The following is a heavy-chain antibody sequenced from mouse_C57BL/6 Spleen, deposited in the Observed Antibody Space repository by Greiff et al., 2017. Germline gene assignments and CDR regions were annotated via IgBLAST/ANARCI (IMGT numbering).Heavy chain of an antibody. CDR2: IDPSDSDT. Sequence: VQLQQPGAELVRPGSSVKLSCKASGYTFTSYWMHWVKQRPIQGLEWIGNIDPSDSDTHYNQKFKDKATLTVDKSSSTAYMQLSSPTSEASAVYYCAREGDRSGAMDYWGQGTSVTVSS. CDR3: AREGDRSGAMDY. V-gene: IGHV1-52*01. CDR1: GYTFTSYW. J-gene: IGHJ4*01. D-gene: IGHD3-2*01.